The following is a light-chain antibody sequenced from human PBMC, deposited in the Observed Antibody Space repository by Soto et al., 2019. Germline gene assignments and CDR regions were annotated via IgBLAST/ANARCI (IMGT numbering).Light chain of an antibody. J-gene: IGKJ1*01. CDR1: QSVSSIY. CDR3: QHYGTSSWT. Sequence: EILLTQSPGTLSLSPGERATLSCRASQSVSSIYLVWYQQKPGQAPRLLIYGASSRATGIPDRFSGSGSGTDFTLTISRLAPEDFAVYYCQHYGTSSWTFGQGTKVEIK. CDR2: GAS. V-gene: IGKV3-20*01.